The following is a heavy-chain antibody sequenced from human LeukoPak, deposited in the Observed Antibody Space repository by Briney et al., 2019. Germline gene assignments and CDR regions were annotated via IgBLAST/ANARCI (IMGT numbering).Heavy chain of an antibody. CDR1: GFTFSSYA. CDR2: ISYDGSNK. J-gene: IGHJ4*02. D-gene: IGHD5-24*01. Sequence: GGSLRLSCAASGFTFSSYAMHWVRQAPGKGLEWVAVISYDGSNKYYADSVKGRFTISRDNSKNTLYLQMNSLRAEDTAVYYCARGVEMGFDYWGQGTLVTVSS. CDR3: ARGVEMGFDY. V-gene: IGHV3-30*04.